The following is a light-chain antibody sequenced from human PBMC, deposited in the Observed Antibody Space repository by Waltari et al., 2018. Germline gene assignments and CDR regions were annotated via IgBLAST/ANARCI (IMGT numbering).Light chain of an antibody. V-gene: IGKV1-39*01. Sequence: DIQMTQSPSSLSASVGDRVTITCRATQSISNYLNWYQQKAGKAPKLLIYGASSLHSGVPSRFSGSGSGTDFSLTISSLQPEDFATYVRQQSSSPPPEVTFGGGTKVEIK. J-gene: IGKJ4*01. CDR1: QSISNY. CDR3: QQSSSPPPEVT. CDR2: GAS.